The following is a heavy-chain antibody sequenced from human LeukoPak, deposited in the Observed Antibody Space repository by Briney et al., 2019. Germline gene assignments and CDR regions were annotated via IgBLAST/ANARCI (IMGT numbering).Heavy chain of an antibody. CDR3: ASGEMATIPFYYYYGMDV. CDR2: INPNSGGT. Sequence: ASVKVSCKASGYTFTGYYMHWVRQASGQGLEWMGWINPNSGGTNYAQKFQGRVTMTRDTSISTAYMELSRLRSDDTAVYYCASGEMATIPFYYYYGMDVWGQGTTVTVSS. V-gene: IGHV1-2*02. J-gene: IGHJ6*02. D-gene: IGHD5-24*01. CDR1: GYTFTGYY.